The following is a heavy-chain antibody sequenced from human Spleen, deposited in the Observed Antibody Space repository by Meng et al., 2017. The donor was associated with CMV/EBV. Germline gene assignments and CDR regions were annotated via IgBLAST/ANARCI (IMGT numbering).Heavy chain of an antibody. J-gene: IGHJ6*02. CDR1: GFSFNNYE. CDR2: ISSSGSTI. CDR3: ARSRDYIYGMDV. V-gene: IGHV3-48*03. Sequence: GESLKISCEASGFSFNNYEMNWVRQAPGKGLEWVSYISSSGSTIYQADSVKGRFSISRDNSKNYLHLQMDSLKAEDTAVYYCARSRDYIYGMDVRGQGTTVTVSS.